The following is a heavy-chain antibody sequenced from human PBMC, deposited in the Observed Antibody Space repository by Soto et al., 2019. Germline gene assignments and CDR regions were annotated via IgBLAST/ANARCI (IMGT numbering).Heavy chain of an antibody. V-gene: IGHV4-31*03. CDR1: GGSISSGGYD. Sequence: QVQLQESGPGLVKPSEALSLTCTVSGGSISSGGYDWSLIRQHPGKGLEWIGYIYYTGTTYSNPSLKSRVTISQDTSKNPFSLILTSVTAADTALYYCARASLGDTSLVNHYFDYWGQGTLVSVSS. J-gene: IGHJ4*02. CDR2: IYYTGTT. CDR3: ARASLGDTSLVNHYFDY. D-gene: IGHD5-18*01.